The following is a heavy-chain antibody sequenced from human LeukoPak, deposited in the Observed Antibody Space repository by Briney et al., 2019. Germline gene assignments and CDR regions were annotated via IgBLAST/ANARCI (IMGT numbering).Heavy chain of an antibody. D-gene: IGHD3-10*01. Sequence: GRSLRLSCAASGFTFSSYAMRWVRQAPGKGLEWVAVISYDGSNKYYADSVKGRFTISRDNSKNTLYLQMNSLRAEDTAVYYCARDPYYYGSGSYPSFLDYWGQGTLVTVSS. CDR1: GFTFSSYA. J-gene: IGHJ4*02. CDR3: ARDPYYYGSGSYPSFLDY. CDR2: ISYDGSNK. V-gene: IGHV3-30*04.